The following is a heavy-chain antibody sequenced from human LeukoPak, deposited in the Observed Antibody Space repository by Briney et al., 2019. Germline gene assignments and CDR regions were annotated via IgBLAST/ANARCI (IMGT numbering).Heavy chain of an antibody. CDR3: ARGSSGYDRDAFDL. V-gene: IGHV3-53*01. Sequence: GGSLRLSCAASGLTVSNYYMNWVRQAPGKGLGWVSVIYSDGSTYYADSVKGRFTISRDNSKNTLYLQMNSLRGEDTAVYYCARGSSGYDRDAFDLWGQGTMVTVSS. CDR1: GLTVSNYY. J-gene: IGHJ3*01. CDR2: IYSDGST. D-gene: IGHD5-12*01.